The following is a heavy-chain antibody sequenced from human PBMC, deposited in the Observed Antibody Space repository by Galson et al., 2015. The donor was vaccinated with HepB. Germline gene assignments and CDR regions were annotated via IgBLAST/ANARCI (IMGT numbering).Heavy chain of an antibody. D-gene: IGHD5-12*01. J-gene: IGHJ6*03. V-gene: IGHV1-46*01. Sequence: SVKVSCKASGYTFTSYYMHWVRQAPGQGLEWMGIINPSGGSTSYAQKFQGRVTMTRDTSTSTVYMELSSLRSEDTAVYYCARDGRIGSGHVHYYYMDVWGKGTTVTVSS. CDR3: ARDGRIGSGHVHYYYMDV. CDR2: INPSGGST. CDR1: GYTFTSYY.